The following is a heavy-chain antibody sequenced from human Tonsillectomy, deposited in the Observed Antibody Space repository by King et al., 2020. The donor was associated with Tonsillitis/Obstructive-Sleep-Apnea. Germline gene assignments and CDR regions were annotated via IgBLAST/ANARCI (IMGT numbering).Heavy chain of an antibody. V-gene: IGHV1-69*09. CDR2: IIPILGIA. CDR1: GGTFTTFA. J-gene: IGHJ4*02. Sequence: VQLVESGAEVRKPGSSVKVSCTASGGTFTTFAISWVRQAPGQGLEWMGRIIPILGIANYALKFQGGVTITADKPTSTAYLELHSLTSEDTAVYFCARDRRDDTGYYLIDYWGQGTLVTVSS. CDR3: ARDRRDDTGYYLIDY. D-gene: IGHD3-9*01.